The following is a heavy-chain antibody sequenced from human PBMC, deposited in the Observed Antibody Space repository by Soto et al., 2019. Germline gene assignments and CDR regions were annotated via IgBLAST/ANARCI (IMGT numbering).Heavy chain of an antibody. CDR1: GGSISSTNW. Sequence: QVQLQQSGPRLARPSGTLSLTCVVSGGSISSTNWWTWVRQTPGKGLEWIGEIYHTGSTKYNPSLKKCVNISLDKSNNQLSLNLKSVTAADTAVYYCATLPPRIVVVVLPIPSWGQGTLVTVSS. J-gene: IGHJ4*02. CDR3: ATLPPRIVVVVLPIPS. V-gene: IGHV4-4*02. CDR2: IYHTGST. D-gene: IGHD2-15*01.